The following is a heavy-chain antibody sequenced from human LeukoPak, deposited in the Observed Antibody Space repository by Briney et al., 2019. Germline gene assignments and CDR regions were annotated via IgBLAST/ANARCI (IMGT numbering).Heavy chain of an antibody. V-gene: IGHV1-18*01. CDR1: GYTFTSYG. CDR2: ISAYNGNT. CDR3: AREGTMVRGSGWFDP. Sequence: GASVKVSCKASGYTFTSYGISWVRQAPGQGLEWMGWISAYNGNTNYAQKLQGRVTMTTDTSTSTAYMELRSLRSDDTAVYYCAREGTMVRGSGWFDPWGQGTLVTVSS. D-gene: IGHD3-10*01. J-gene: IGHJ5*02.